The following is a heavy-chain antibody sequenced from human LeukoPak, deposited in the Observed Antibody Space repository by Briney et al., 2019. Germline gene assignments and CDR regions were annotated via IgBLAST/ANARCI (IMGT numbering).Heavy chain of an antibody. J-gene: IGHJ6*02. CDR3: ARGITVVPAATTLYYGMDV. V-gene: IGHV4-34*01. CDR2: INHSGST. CDR1: GGSFSGYY. Sequence: SETLSLTCAVYGGSFSGYYWSWTRQPPGKGLEWIGEINHSGSTNYNPSLKSRVTISVGTSKNQFSLKLSSVTAADTAVYYCARGITVVPAATTLYYGMDVWGQGTTVTVSS. D-gene: IGHD2-2*01.